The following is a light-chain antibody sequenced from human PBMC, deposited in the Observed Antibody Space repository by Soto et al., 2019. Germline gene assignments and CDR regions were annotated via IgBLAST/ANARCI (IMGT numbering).Light chain of an antibody. Sequence: DIQMTQSPSTLSASVGDRVTITCRASESIDSWLAWHQQKPGRAPKLLISKASSLESGVPSRFSGSGSGTDFTLTISSLQPEDFATYYCQQLNSYPITFGQGTRLEIK. CDR3: QQLNSYPIT. V-gene: IGKV1-5*03. J-gene: IGKJ5*01. CDR2: KAS. CDR1: ESIDSW.